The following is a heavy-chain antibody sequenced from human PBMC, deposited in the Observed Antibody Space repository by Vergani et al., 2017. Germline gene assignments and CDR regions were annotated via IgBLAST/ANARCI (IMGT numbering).Heavy chain of an antibody. Sequence: QVQLQQWGAGLLKPSETLSLTCAVYGGSFSGYYWSWIRQPPGKGLEWIGEINHSGSTNYNPSLKSRVTISVDTSKNQFSLKLSSVTAADTAVYYCARDPTRGYYDFWSGYYYWGQGTLVTVSS. J-gene: IGHJ4*02. D-gene: IGHD3-3*01. CDR1: GGSFSGYY. V-gene: IGHV4-34*01. CDR3: ARDPTRGYYDFWSGYYY. CDR2: INHSGST.